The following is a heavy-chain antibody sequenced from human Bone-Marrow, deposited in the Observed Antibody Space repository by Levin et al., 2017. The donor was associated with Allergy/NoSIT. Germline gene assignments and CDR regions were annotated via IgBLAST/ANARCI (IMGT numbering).Heavy chain of an antibody. CDR2: SSHDGTNK. CDR1: GLTLSSYG. CDR3: AKDQRGGYCTDGTCYLAMDV. Sequence: GGSLRLSCVASGLTLSSYGMHWVRQAPGKGLEWVAVSSHDGTNKHYADSVKGRFTISRDISKKTLYLEMTSLRHEDTAVYFCAKDQRGGYCTDGTCYLAMDVWGQGITVTVSS. D-gene: IGHD2-8*01. V-gene: IGHV3-30*18. J-gene: IGHJ6*02.